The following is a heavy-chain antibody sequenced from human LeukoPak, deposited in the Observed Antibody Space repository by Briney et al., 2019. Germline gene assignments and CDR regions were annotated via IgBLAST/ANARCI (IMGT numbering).Heavy chain of an antibody. CDR1: GDSISSSSNY. V-gene: IGHV4-39*01. D-gene: IGHD6-6*01. CDR2: MYYRGST. Sequence: SETLSLTCTVSGDSISSSSNYWGWTRQPPGKGLEWIGSMYYRGSTYYNPSLKSRVTISVDTSKNQFSLKLNSVTAADTAVYYCARLWYSGSSWFDPWGQGTLVTVSS. CDR3: ARLWYSGSSWFDP. J-gene: IGHJ5*02.